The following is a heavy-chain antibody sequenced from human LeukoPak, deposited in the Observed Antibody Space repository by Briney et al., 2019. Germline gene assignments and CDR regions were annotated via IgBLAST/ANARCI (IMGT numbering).Heavy chain of an antibody. CDR3: ARETPQLGHYLDV. CDR1: GYTLTELS. J-gene: IGHJ6*03. D-gene: IGHD6-6*01. Sequence: SVKVSCKVSGYTLTELSMHWVRQAPGQGLEWMGGIIPIFGTANYAQKFQGRVTITADESTSTAYMELSSLRSEDTAVYYCARETPQLGHYLDVWGQGTTVTVSS. CDR2: IIPIFGTA. V-gene: IGHV1-69*13.